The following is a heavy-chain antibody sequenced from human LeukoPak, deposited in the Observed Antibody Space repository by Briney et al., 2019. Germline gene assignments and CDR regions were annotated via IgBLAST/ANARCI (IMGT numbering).Heavy chain of an antibody. Sequence: ASVKVSCKASGYTFTSYDINWVRQATGQGLEWMGWMNPNSGNTGYAQKFQGRVTMTRNTSISTAYMELSSLRSEDTAVYHCAICYADMDWFDPWGQGTLVTVSS. J-gene: IGHJ5*02. D-gene: IGHD3-16*01. V-gene: IGHV1-8*01. CDR2: MNPNSGNT. CDR1: GYTFTSYD. CDR3: AICYADMDWFDP.